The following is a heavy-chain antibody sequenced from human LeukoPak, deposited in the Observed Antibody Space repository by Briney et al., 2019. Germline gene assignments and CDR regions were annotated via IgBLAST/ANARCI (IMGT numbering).Heavy chain of an antibody. CDR3: ARDRGYDAFDI. D-gene: IGHD5-12*01. CDR1: GLTVSSNY. CDR2: IYSGGST. Sequence: GGSLRLSCAASGLTVSSNYMSWVRNAPGTGLEWVSVIYSGGSTYYADSVKGRFTISRDNSKNTLYLQMNSLRAEDTAVYYCARDRGYDAFDIWGQGTMFTVSS. V-gene: IGHV3-53*01. J-gene: IGHJ3*02.